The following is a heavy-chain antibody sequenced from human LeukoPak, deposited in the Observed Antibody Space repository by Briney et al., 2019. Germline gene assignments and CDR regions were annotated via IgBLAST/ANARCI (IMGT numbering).Heavy chain of an antibody. CDR3: AKDDPFFDY. V-gene: IGHV3-30*02. CDR1: GFTFSSYG. J-gene: IGHJ4*02. Sequence: GGSLRLSCAASGFTFSSYGMHWVRQAPGKGLEWVAFIRYDGNKENYVDSVKGRFTISRDNYKNTVYLQMDSLRAEDTAVYYCAKDDPFFDYWGQGTLVTVSS. CDR2: IRYDGNKE.